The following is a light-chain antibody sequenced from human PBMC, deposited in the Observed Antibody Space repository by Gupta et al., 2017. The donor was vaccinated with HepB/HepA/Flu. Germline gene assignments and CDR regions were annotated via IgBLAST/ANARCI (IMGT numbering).Light chain of an antibody. CDR1: QSVSSN. CDR2: GAS. Sequence: EIGITQSPATLSVSPGERATLSCRASQSVSSNLAWYQQKPGQAPRLLIYGASTRATGIPARFSGSGSGTEFTLTISSLQSEDFAVYYCQQYNNWPRSTFGQGTRLEIK. V-gene: IGKV3-15*01. CDR3: QQYNNWPRST. J-gene: IGKJ5*01.